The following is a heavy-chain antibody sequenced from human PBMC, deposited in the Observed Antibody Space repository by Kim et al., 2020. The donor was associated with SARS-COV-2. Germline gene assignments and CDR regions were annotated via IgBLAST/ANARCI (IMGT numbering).Heavy chain of an antibody. CDR3: ARQLRYFDWFSGGYFDL. D-gene: IGHD3-9*01. CDR1: GGSISSSNW. V-gene: IGHV4-4*02. Sequence: SETLSLTCAVSGGSISSSNWWSWVRQPPGKGLEWIGEIYHSGSTNYNPSLKSRVTISVDKSKNQFSLKLSSVTAADTAVYYCARQLRYFDWFSGGYFDLWGRGTLVTVSS. J-gene: IGHJ2*01. CDR2: IYHSGST.